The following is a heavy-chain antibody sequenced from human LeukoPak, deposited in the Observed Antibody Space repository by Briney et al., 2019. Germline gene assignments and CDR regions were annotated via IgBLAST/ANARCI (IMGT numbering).Heavy chain of an antibody. D-gene: IGHD1-26*01. Sequence: RAGGSLRLSCAASGFTFSSSAMSWVRQAPGKGLEWVAVIWNNGNNKYADSVRGRFTISRDDSKNTLYLQMDSLRAEDTAVYYCARDSVGVPTDFDYWGQGTLVTVSS. J-gene: IGHJ4*02. V-gene: IGHV3-33*08. CDR1: GFTFSSSA. CDR3: ARDSVGVPTDFDY. CDR2: IWNNGNNK.